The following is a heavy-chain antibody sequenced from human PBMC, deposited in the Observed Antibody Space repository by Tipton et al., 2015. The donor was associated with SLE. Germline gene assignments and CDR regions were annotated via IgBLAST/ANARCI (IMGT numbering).Heavy chain of an antibody. J-gene: IGHJ4*02. Sequence: GLVKPSETLSLTCTVSGGSISSYYWSWIRQPPGKGLEWIGEINHSGSTNYNPSLKSRVTISVDTSKNQFSLKLSSVTAADTAVYYCASVRFLEWLADYWGQGTLVTVSS. CDR1: GGSISSYY. CDR3: ASVRFLEWLADY. CDR2: INHSGST. D-gene: IGHD3-3*01. V-gene: IGHV4-34*01.